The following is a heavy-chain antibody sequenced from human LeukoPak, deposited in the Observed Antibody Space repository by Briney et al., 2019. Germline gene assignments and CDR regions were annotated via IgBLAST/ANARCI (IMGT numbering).Heavy chain of an antibody. CDR2: ISSSSSYI. CDR3: ARGYGSGSHCFDY. Sequence: PGGSLRLSCAASGFTFSSYSMNWVRQAPGKGLEWVSSISSSSSYIYYADSVKCRCTISRDNAKNSLYLQMNSLRAEDTAVYYCARGYGSGSHCFDYWGQGTLVTVSS. J-gene: IGHJ4*02. V-gene: IGHV3-21*01. D-gene: IGHD3-10*01. CDR1: GFTFSSYS.